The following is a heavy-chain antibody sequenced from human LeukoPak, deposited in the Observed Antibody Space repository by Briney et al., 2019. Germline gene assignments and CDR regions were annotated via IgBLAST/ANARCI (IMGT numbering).Heavy chain of an antibody. CDR2: ISSSSSTI. CDR3: ARGRVVVVAATLDY. V-gene: IGHV3-48*01. D-gene: IGHD2-15*01. CDR1: GFTFSSYS. Sequence: GGSLRLSCAVSGFTFSSYSMNWVRQAPGKGLEWVSYISSSSSTIYYADSVKGRFTISRDNSKNTLYLQMNSLRAEDTAVYYCARGRVVVVAATLDYWGQGTLVTVSS. J-gene: IGHJ4*02.